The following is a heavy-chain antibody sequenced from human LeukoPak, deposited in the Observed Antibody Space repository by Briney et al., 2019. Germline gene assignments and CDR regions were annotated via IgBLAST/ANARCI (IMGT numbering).Heavy chain of an antibody. CDR3: TRGLEGYETEFDY. J-gene: IGHJ4*02. V-gene: IGHV1-2*02. CDR2: INPNSGGT. CDR1: GYTFTGNY. Sequence: GASVKVSCKASGYTFTGNYMHWVRQAPGQGLEWMGWINPNSGGTNYAQKFQGRVTMTRDTSISTAYMELSRLRSDDTAVYYCTRGLEGYETEFDYWGQGTLVTVSS. D-gene: IGHD5-12*01.